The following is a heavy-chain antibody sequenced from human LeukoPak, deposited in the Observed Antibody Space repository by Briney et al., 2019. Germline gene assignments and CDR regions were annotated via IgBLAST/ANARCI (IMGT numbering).Heavy chain of an antibody. D-gene: IGHD3-22*01. V-gene: IGHV4-59*01. CDR1: GGSISSYY. J-gene: IGHJ6*03. CDR2: IYYSGST. CDR3: TRGSIAYYYMDV. Sequence: SETLSLTCTVSGGSISSYYWSWIRQPPGKGLEWIGNIYYSGSTNYNPSLKSRVTISVDTSKNRFSLKLSSVTAADTAVYYCTRGSIAYYYMDVWGKGITVTISS.